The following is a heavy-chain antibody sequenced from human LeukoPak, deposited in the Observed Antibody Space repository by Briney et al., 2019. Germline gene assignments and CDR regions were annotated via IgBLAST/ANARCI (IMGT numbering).Heavy chain of an antibody. CDR2: ISSSSSYI. V-gene: IGHV3-21*01. CDR3: ARAIQGSGTPIRIDY. CDR1: GFTFSSYS. J-gene: IGHJ4*02. D-gene: IGHD2-2*01. Sequence: GGSLRLSCAASGFTFSSYSMNWVRQAPGKGLEWVSSISSSSSYIYYADSVKGRFTISRDNAKNSLYLQLNSLRAEDTAVYYCARAIQGSGTPIRIDYWGQGTLVTVSS.